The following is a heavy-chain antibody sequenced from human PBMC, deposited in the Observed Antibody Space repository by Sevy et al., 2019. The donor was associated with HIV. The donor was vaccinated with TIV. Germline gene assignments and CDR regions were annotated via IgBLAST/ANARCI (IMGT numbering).Heavy chain of an antibody. CDR1: GFTVISNY. CDR2: IYSGGST. V-gene: IGHV3-53*01. CDR3: AREVWGNWNDVGL. J-gene: IGHJ4*02. Sequence: GGSLRLSCAASGFTVISNYMSWVRQAPGKGLEWVSVIYSGGSTYYADSVKGRFTISRDNSKNTLYLQMNSLRAEDTAVYYCAREVWGNWNDVGLWGQGTLVTVSS. D-gene: IGHD1-1*01.